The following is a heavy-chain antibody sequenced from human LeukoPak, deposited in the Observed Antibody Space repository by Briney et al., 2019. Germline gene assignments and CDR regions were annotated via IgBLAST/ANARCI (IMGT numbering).Heavy chain of an antibody. CDR3: ARQSIAARGYYYYMDV. CDR2: VYYSGST. D-gene: IGHD6-6*01. CDR1: GGSINSSSYY. V-gene: IGHV4-39*01. J-gene: IGHJ6*03. Sequence: PSETLSLTCTVSGGSINSSSYYWGWIRQPPGKGLEWIGSVYYSGSTYYNPSLKSQVTISVDTSKNHFSLRLSSVTAADTAVYYCARQSIAARGYYYYMDVWGKGTTVTVSS.